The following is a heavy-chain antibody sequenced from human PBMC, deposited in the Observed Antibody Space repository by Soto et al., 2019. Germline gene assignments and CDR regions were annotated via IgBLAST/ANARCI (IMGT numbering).Heavy chain of an antibody. CDR2: IVPILGTT. J-gene: IGHJ5*02. CDR3: AKKNPHGDSNKAWLDP. Sequence: QVQLVQSGAELKEPGSSVRVSCRVSGGTFVSSAFAWVRQSLGEGIEWMGGIVPILGTTKYAEKFQGRVTISADESTRTAYLELSSLVLADTAVYFCAKKNPHGDSNKAWLDPWGQGTLVSVSS. D-gene: IGHD2-15*01. V-gene: IGHV1-69*01. CDR1: GGTFVSSA.